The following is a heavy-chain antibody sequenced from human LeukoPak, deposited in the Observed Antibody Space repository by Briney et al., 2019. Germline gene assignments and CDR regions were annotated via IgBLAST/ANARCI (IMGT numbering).Heavy chain of an antibody. CDR2: IYYSGST. Sequence: SETLSLTCTVSGGSISSGDYYGRWIRQPPGEGLGWIGYIYYSGSTYYNPSLKSRVTISVDTSKNQFSLKLSSVTAADTAVYYCARVYPLNWFDPWGQGTLVTVSS. CDR1: GGSISSGDYY. CDR3: ARVYPLNWFDP. J-gene: IGHJ5*02. V-gene: IGHV4-30-4*01.